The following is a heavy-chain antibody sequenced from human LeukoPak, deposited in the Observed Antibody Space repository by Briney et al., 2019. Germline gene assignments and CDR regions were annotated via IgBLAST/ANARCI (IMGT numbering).Heavy chain of an antibody. V-gene: IGHV3-30-3*01. J-gene: IGHJ5*02. Sequence: GGSLRLSCAASGFTFSSYAMHWVRQAPGKGLEWVAVISYDGSNKYYADSVKGRFTISRDNSKNTLYLQMNSLRAEDTAVYYCAREGSGWFLPQNWFDPWGQGTLVTVSS. CDR1: GFTFSSYA. D-gene: IGHD6-19*01. CDR3: AREGSGWFLPQNWFDP. CDR2: ISYDGSNK.